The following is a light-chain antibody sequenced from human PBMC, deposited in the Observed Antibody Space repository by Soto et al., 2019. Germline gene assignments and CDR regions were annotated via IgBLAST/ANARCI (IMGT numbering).Light chain of an antibody. CDR1: SSHIGSNT. J-gene: IGLJ1*01. V-gene: IGLV1-44*01. CDR3: AAWDDSLNGRYV. Sequence: QSVLTQPPSASGTPGQRVIIPCSGSSSHIGSNTVNWYQQLPGTAPKLLIYSNNQRPSGVPDRFSGSKSGTSASLAISGLQSEDEPNYYCAAWDDSLNGRYVFGPGTKVTVL. CDR2: SNN.